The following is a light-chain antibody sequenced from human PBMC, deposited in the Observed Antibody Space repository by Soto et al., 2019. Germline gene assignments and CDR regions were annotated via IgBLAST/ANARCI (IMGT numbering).Light chain of an antibody. CDR1: QDLTRW. CDR3: QQGRLFLWT. CDR2: TIS. V-gene: IGKV1-12*01. Sequence: DIQMTQSPSSVSASVGDRVTITCRASQDLTRWLAWFQQKPGRAPKLLISTISTLQSGVPARFSGSGSGTDFTLTISSLQPEDFATYCCQQGRLFLWTFGQGTKVDIK. J-gene: IGKJ1*01.